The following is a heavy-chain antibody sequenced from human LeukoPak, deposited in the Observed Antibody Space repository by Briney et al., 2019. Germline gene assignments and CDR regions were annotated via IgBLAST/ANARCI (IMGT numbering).Heavy chain of an antibody. CDR1: GGSISSGGYY. Sequence: SETLSLTCTVSGGSISSGGYYWSWIRQHPGKGLEWIGYIYYSGSTYYNPSLKSRVTISVDTSKNQFSLKLSSATAADTAVYYCATVSGYDYYFDYWGQGTLVTVSP. V-gene: IGHV4-31*03. CDR2: IYYSGST. CDR3: ATVSGYDYYFDY. J-gene: IGHJ4*02. D-gene: IGHD5-12*01.